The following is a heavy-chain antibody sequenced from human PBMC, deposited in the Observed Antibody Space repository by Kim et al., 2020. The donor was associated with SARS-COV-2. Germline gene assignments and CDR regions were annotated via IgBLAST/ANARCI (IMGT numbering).Heavy chain of an antibody. Sequence: ASVKVSCKASGYTFTGYYMHWVRQAPGQGLEWMGRINPNSGGTNYAQKFQGRVTMTRDTSISTAYMELSRLRSDDTAVYYCARVPREGLITFGGVDAFDIWGQGTMVTVSS. CDR3: ARVPREGLITFGGVDAFDI. CDR1: GYTFTGYY. V-gene: IGHV1-2*06. CDR2: INPNSGGT. D-gene: IGHD3-16*01. J-gene: IGHJ3*02.